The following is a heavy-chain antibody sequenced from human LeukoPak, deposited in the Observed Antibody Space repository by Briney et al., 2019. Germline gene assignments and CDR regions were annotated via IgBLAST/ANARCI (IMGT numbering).Heavy chain of an antibody. CDR3: ARARYVNSFYAFDI. J-gene: IGHJ3*02. V-gene: IGHV4-59*01. CDR1: GCSISSYY. CDR2: ISKGGNT. D-gene: IGHD3-9*01. Sequence: SETLSLTCTVSGCSISSYYWSWIRLPPGKGLEWIGDISKGGNTNYSPSLKSRVTIFGDTSKNQFFLKMSSVTAADTAVYYCARARYVNSFYAFDIWGQGTLVTVSS.